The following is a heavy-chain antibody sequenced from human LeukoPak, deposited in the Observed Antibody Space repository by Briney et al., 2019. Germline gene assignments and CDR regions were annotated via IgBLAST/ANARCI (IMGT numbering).Heavy chain of an antibody. CDR2: INPNSGGT. D-gene: IGHD6-13*01. Sequence: ASVKVSCKASGYTFTGYYMHWVRQAPGQGLEWMGWINPNSGGTNYAQKFQGRVTMTRDTSISTAYMELSRLRSDDTAVYYCARALTVAAAPHWFDPWGQGTLVTVSS. V-gene: IGHV1-2*02. CDR1: GYTFTGYY. CDR3: ARALTVAAAPHWFDP. J-gene: IGHJ5*02.